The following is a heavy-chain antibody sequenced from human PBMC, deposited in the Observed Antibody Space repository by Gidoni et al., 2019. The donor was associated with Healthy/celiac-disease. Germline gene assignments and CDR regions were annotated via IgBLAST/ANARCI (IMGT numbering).Heavy chain of an antibody. CDR2: INPSGGST. J-gene: IGHJ6*02. V-gene: IGHV1-46*01. Sequence: ADVKKPGASVKVSCKASGYTFPSYYMHSVRPTPGQGIEWMGIINPSGGSTSYEQKFQGRVTMTRDTSTSTVYMELSSLRSEDTAVYYCARDQERGIAAAATGYSGSYYYGMDVWGQGTTVTVSS. CDR3: ARDQERGIAAAATGYSGSYYYGMDV. D-gene: IGHD6-13*01. CDR1: GYTFPSYY.